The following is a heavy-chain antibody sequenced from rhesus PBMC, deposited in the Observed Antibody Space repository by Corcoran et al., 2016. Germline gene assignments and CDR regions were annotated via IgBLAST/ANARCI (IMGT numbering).Heavy chain of an antibody. J-gene: IGHJ3*01. CDR2: IYGTNGNT. V-gene: IGHV4-160*01. CDR1: GGSISSNY. Sequence: QVQLQESGPGLVKPSETLSLTCAVSGGSISSNYWTWFRQPPGKGLEWVAYIYGTNGNTYYNPSLKSRGTISTDASRNQISLKLNSVTAADTAVYYCARADPRLQPYDAFDFWGQGLRVTGSS. CDR3: ARADPRLQPYDAFDF. D-gene: IGHD3-9*01.